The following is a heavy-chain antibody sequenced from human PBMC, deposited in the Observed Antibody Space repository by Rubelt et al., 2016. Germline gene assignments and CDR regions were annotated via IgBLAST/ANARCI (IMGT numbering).Heavy chain of an antibody. V-gene: IGHV1-69*04. CDR2: IIPILGIA. Sequence: GLEWMGRIIPILGIANYAQKFQGRVTITADKSTSTAYMELSSLRSEDTAVYYCERGEEGCSGGSCYPCSWGQGTLVTGSS. D-gene: IGHD2-15*01. J-gene: IGHJ5*02. CDR3: ERGEEGCSGGSCYPCS.